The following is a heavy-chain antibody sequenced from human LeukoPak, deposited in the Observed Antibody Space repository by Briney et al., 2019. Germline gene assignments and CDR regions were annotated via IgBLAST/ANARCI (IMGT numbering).Heavy chain of an antibody. D-gene: IGHD4-17*01. J-gene: IGHJ5*02. CDR1: GGTFSSYA. CDR2: IILIFGTA. Sequence: ASVKVSCKASGGTFSSYAISWVRQAPGQGLEWMGGIILIFGTANYAQKFQGRVTITADKSTSTAYMELSSLRSEDTAVYYCARDGGDDYGDYAFDPWGQGTLVTVSS. CDR3: ARDGGDDYGDYAFDP. V-gene: IGHV1-69*06.